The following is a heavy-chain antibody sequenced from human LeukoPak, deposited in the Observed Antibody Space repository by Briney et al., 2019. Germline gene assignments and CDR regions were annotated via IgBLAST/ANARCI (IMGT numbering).Heavy chain of an antibody. CDR3: ARDLRKMATDNWFDP. CDR1: GGSISSYY. J-gene: IGHJ5*02. Sequence: PSETLSLTCTVSGGSISSYYWSWIRQPPGKGLEWIAYIYYSGSTNYNPSLRSRVAISVDTSKNQFSLKLSSVTAADTAVYYCARDLRKMATDNWFDPWGQGTLVTVSS. CDR2: IYYSGST. V-gene: IGHV4-59*01. D-gene: IGHD5-24*01.